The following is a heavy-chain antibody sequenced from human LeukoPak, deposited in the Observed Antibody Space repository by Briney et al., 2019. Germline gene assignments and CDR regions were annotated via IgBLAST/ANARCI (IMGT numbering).Heavy chain of an antibody. V-gene: IGHV3-66*01. D-gene: IGHD1-26*01. CDR1: GFLVSSKY. CDR3: ARDGNSGSYHGFFDY. J-gene: IGHJ4*02. Sequence: GGSLRLSCAASGFLVSSKYMSWVRQAPGKGLEWVSVIYSGGSTYYADSVKGRFTISRDNSKNTVYLQMNSLRAEDTAVYYCARDGNSGSYHGFFDYWGQGTLVTVSS. CDR2: IYSGGST.